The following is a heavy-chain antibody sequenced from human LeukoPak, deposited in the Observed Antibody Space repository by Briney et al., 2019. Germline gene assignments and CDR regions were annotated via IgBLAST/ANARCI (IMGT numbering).Heavy chain of an antibody. V-gene: IGHV3-21*01. CDR2: ISSSSSYI. J-gene: IGHJ4*02. Sequence: GGSLRLSCAASGFTFSSYSMNWVRQAPGKGLEGVSSISSSSSYIYYADSVKGRFTISRDNAKNSLYLQMNSLRAEDTAVYYCARAQELADFDYWGQGTLVTVSS. D-gene: IGHD1-1*01. CDR3: ARAQELADFDY. CDR1: GFTFSSYS.